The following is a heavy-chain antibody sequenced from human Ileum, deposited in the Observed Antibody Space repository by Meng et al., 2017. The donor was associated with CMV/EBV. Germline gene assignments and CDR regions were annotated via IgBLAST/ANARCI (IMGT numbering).Heavy chain of an antibody. J-gene: IGHJ5*02. Sequence: LHQPSARRVWRLLTISLTGVTPADSVSSITAAWNWIRQSPSRGAECLGRTYSRSNWYTVYAVSMRSRITITPDTSKNQFSLQLNSVTPEDTAVYYCTRDRGAAPGISPWFDPWGQGTLVTVSS. CDR3: TRDRGAAPGISPWFDP. CDR1: ADSVSSITAA. D-gene: IGHD6-13*01. V-gene: IGHV6-1*01. CDR2: TYSRSNWYT.